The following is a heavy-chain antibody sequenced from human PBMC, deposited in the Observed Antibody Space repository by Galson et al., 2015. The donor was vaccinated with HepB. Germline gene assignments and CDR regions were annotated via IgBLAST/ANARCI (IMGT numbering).Heavy chain of an antibody. D-gene: IGHD1-26*01. V-gene: IGHV3-11*01. J-gene: IGHJ4*02. CDR2: ISSSGNIP. Sequence: SLRLSCAASGFTFSDYYMTWIRQAPGKGLEWVSYISSSGNIPYYADSVKGRFTISRDNAKNSLYLQMNSLRAEGTAVYYCAREHSYYFDSWGQGTLVTVSS. CDR1: GFTFSDYY. CDR3: AREHSYYFDS.